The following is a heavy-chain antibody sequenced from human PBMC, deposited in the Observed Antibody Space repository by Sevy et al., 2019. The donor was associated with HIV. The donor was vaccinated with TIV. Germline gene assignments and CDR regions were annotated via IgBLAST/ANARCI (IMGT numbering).Heavy chain of an antibody. CDR2: INHSGST. CDR1: GGSFSGYY. CDR3: ARGPGGGYCSGGSCSTEYNWFDP. Sequence: SETLSLTCAVYGGSFSGYYWSWIRQPPGKGLEWNGEINHSGSTNYNPSLKSRVTISVDTSKNQFSLKLSSVTAADTAVYYCARGPGGGYCSGGSCSTEYNWFDPWGQGTLVTVSS. V-gene: IGHV4-34*01. J-gene: IGHJ5*02. D-gene: IGHD2-15*01.